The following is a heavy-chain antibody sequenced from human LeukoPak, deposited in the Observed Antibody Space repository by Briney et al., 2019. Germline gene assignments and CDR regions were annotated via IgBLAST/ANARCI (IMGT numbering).Heavy chain of an antibody. CDR2: ISGSGGST. CDR1: GFTFSSYA. Sequence: PGGSLRLSCAASGFTFSSYAMSWVRQAPGKGLEWVSAISGSGGSTYYADSVKGRFTISRDNSKNTLYLQMNSLRAEDTAVYYCAKSGCSGAWCYRAEFDFWGPGTLVVVSS. J-gene: IGHJ4*02. D-gene: IGHD2-15*01. V-gene: IGHV3-23*01. CDR3: AKSGCSGAWCYRAEFDF.